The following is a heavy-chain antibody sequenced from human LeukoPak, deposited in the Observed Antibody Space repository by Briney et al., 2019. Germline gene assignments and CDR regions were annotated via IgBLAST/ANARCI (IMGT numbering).Heavy chain of an antibody. V-gene: IGHV1-69*04. CDR2: IIPIFGIA. CDR3: ASYDSSGYPPGRGMDV. J-gene: IGHJ6*02. CDR1: GGTFSSYA. D-gene: IGHD3-22*01. Sequence: SVKVPCKASGGTFSSYAISWVRQAPGQGLEWMGRIIPIFGIANYAQKFQGRVTITADKSTSTAYMELGSLRSEDTAVYYCASYDSSGYPPGRGMDVWGQGTTVTVSS.